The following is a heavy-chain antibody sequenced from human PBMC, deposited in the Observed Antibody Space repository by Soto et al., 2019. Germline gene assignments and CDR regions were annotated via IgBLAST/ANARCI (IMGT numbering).Heavy chain of an antibody. CDR3: ARGGQWLLRANWFDP. V-gene: IGHV3-20*04. Sequence: GGSLRLSCAASGFTFDDYGMSWVRQAPGKGLEWVSGINWNGGSTGYADSVKGRFTISRDNAKNSLYLQMNSLRAEDTALYYCARGGQWLLRANWFDPWGQGTLVTVSS. CDR2: INWNGGST. D-gene: IGHD6-19*01. CDR1: GFTFDDYG. J-gene: IGHJ5*02.